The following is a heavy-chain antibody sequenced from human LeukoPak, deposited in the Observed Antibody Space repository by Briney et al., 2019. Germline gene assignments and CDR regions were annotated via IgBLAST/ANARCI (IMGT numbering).Heavy chain of an antibody. D-gene: IGHD1-7*01. CDR3: ATAILYSYNWNYAEYFQH. J-gene: IGHJ1*01. CDR1: GFTFSSYG. V-gene: IGHV3-30*03. CDR2: ISYDGSNK. Sequence: PGGSLRLSCAASGFTFSSYGMHWVRQAPGKGLEWVAVISYDGSNKYYADSVKGRFTISRDNSKNTLYLQMNSLRAEDTAVYYCATAILYSYNWNYAEYFQHWGQGTLVTVSS.